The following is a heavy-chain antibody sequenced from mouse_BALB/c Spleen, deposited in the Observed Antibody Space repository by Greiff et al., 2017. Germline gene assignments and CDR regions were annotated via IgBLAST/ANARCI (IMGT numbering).Heavy chain of an antibody. CDR1: GFSLTSYG. CDR2: IWAGGST. D-gene: IGHD2-2*01. CDR3: ARDHGYDRVWAY. Sequence: VKLVESGPGLVAPSQSLSITCTVSGFSLTSYGVHWVRQPPGKGLEWLGVIWAGGSTNYNSALMSRLSISKDNSKSQVFLKMNSLQTDDTAMYYCARDHGYDRVWAYWGQGTLVTVSA. J-gene: IGHJ3*01. V-gene: IGHV2-9*02.